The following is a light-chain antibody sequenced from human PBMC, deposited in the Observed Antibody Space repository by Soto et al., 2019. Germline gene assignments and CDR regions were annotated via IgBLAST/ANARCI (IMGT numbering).Light chain of an antibody. CDR1: NSNIGSNT. CDR2: SNN. Sequence: SVLIQPPSASGTPGQRVTISCSGGNSNIGSNTVNWYQQVPGTAPKVLIYSNNQRPSGVPDRFSGSKSGTSVSLAISGLQSEDEADYYCASWDDSLNTVVFGGGTKFTVL. V-gene: IGLV1-44*01. J-gene: IGLJ2*01. CDR3: ASWDDSLNTVV.